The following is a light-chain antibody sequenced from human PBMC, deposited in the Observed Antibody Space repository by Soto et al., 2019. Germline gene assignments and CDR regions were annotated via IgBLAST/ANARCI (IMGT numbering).Light chain of an antibody. Sequence: ETVLTQSPATLSLSPGERATLSCRASQSVNTYLAWYQQKPGQAPRLLIHDASNRATGIPARFNGSGSGTDFTLTISSLEPEDFAIYYCQQRNNWPPITFGQGTRLEMK. J-gene: IGKJ5*01. CDR2: DAS. CDR1: QSVNTY. V-gene: IGKV3-11*01. CDR3: QQRNNWPPIT.